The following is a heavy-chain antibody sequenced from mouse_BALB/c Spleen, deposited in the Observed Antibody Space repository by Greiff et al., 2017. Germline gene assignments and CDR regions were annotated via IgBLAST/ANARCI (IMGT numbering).Heavy chain of an antibody. Sequence: EVKVEESGGGLVQPGGSMKLSCVASGFTFSSYWMSWVRQSPEKGLEWVAEIRLKSDNYATHYAESVKGKFTISRDDSKSRLYLQMNSLRAEDTGIYYCTEGGYDRPFAYWGQGTLVTVSA. CDR1: GFTFSSYW. J-gene: IGHJ3*01. CDR2: IRLKSDNYAT. V-gene: IGHV6-3*01. D-gene: IGHD2-14*01. CDR3: TEGGYDRPFAY.